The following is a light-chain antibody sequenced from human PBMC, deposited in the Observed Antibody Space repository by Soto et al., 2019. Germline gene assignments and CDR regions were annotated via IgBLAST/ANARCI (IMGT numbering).Light chain of an antibody. Sequence: EIVMTQSPATLSVSPGERATLSCRARQSVSSNLAWYQQKPGQAPRLLIYGASTRATGIPARFSGSGSGTEFTLTISSLQSEDFAVCYCQQYNNWPLTFGGGTKVEIK. CDR2: GAS. CDR3: QQYNNWPLT. J-gene: IGKJ4*01. CDR1: QSVSSN. V-gene: IGKV3-15*01.